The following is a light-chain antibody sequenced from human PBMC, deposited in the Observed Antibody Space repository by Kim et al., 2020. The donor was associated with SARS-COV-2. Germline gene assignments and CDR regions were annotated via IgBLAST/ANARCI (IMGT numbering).Light chain of an antibody. J-gene: IGKJ1*01. CDR1: QSVSNW. Sequence: DIQMTQSPSTLSASVGDRVTISCRASQSVSNWLAWYQQKAGKAPKLLIYDASSLESGVPSRFSGSGSETEFTLTIISLQPDDFATYYSQQYKSYPWTFGQGTKVDIK. V-gene: IGKV1-5*01. CDR2: DAS. CDR3: QQYKSYPWT.